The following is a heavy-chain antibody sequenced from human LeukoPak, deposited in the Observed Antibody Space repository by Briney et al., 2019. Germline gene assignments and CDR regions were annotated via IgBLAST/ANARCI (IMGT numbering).Heavy chain of an antibody. Sequence: SETLSLTCTVSGGSISSSSYYWSWIRQPPGKGLEWIGYIYYSGSSNYNPSLKSRVTISVDTSKNQFSLKLSSVTAADTAVYYCARGVIAAGGNDFDYWGQGTLVTVSS. CDR1: GGSISSSSYY. J-gene: IGHJ4*02. V-gene: IGHV4-61*01. D-gene: IGHD6-13*01. CDR3: ARGVIAAGGNDFDY. CDR2: IYYSGSS.